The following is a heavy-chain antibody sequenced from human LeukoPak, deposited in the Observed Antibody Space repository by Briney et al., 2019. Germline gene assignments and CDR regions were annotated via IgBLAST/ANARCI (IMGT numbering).Heavy chain of an antibody. J-gene: IGHJ4*02. CDR2: IWYDGSNK. Sequence: GGSLRLSCAASGFTFSSYGMHWVRQAPGKGLKWVAVIWYDGSNKYYADSVKGRFTISRDNSKNTLYLQMNSLRAEDTAVYYCAKAWGYYDSSGYTPPGYWGQGTLVTVSS. CDR3: AKAWGYYDSSGYTPPGY. V-gene: IGHV3-33*06. CDR1: GFTFSSYG. D-gene: IGHD3-22*01.